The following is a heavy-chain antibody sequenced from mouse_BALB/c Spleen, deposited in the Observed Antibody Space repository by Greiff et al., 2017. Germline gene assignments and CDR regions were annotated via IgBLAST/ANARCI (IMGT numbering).Heavy chain of an antibody. CDR1: GFTFSSYA. CDR3: AREKYGNYAYAMDY. D-gene: IGHD2-10*02. Sequence: EVNVVESGGGLVKPGGSLKLSCAASGFTFSSYAMSWVRQSPEKRLEWVAEISSGGSYTYYPDTVTGRFTISRDNAKNTLYLEMSSLRSEDTAMYYCAREKYGNYAYAMDYWGQGTSVTVSS. J-gene: IGHJ4*01. CDR2: ISSGGSYT. V-gene: IGHV5-9-4*01.